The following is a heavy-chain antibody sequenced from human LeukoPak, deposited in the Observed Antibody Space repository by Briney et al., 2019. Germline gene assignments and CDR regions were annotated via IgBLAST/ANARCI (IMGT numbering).Heavy chain of an antibody. J-gene: IGHJ3*02. Sequence: PGGSLRLSCTASGFTFGDYAMSWVRQAPGEGLEWVGFIRSKAYGGTTEYAASVKGRFTISRDDSKSIAYLQMNSLKTEDTAVYYCTRVIVVVTAIWGHDAFDIWGQGTMVTVSS. CDR2: IRSKAYGGTT. CDR3: TRVIVVVTAIWGHDAFDI. CDR1: GFTFGDYA. D-gene: IGHD2-21*02. V-gene: IGHV3-49*04.